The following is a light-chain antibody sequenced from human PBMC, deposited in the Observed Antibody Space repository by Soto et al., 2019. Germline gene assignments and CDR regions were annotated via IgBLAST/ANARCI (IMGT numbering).Light chain of an antibody. V-gene: IGLV1-51*01. CDR2: DNN. CDR1: SSNIGNNY. CDR3: GTWDSSLSAYV. Sequence: QSVLTPPPSVSAAPGQKDTISCSGSSSNIGNNYVSWYQQLPGTAPNLLIYDNNKRPSGIPDRFSGSKSGTSATLGITGLQTGDEADYYCGTWDSSLSAYVFGTGTKVTVL. J-gene: IGLJ1*01.